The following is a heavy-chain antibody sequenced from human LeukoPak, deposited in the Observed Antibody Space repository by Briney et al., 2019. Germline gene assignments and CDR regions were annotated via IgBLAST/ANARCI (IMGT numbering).Heavy chain of an antibody. J-gene: IGHJ6*03. Sequence: ASVKVSCKASGYTFSAYHMHWVRQAPGQGLEWMGWINPNNGGTNLAQKFQGRVTMTRDTSISTAYMELSRLRSDDTAVYYCARDPSTYYYTDVWGIGTTVTISS. CDR1: GYTFSAYH. V-gene: IGHV1-2*02. CDR2: INPNNGGT. CDR3: ARDPSTYYYTDV.